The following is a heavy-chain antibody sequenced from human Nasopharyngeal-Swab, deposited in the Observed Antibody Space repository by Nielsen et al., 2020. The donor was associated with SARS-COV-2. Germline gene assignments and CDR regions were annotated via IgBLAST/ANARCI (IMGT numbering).Heavy chain of an antibody. J-gene: IGHJ6*03. Sequence: SETLSLTCTVSGGSINSSSYYWGWIRQPPGKGLEWIGSIYYSGSTYYNPSLKSRVTISVDTSKNQFSLKLSSVTAADTAVYYCARLIYGDYFDYYYYMDVWGKGTTVTVSS. V-gene: IGHV4-39*01. CDR1: GGSINSSSYY. D-gene: IGHD4-17*01. CDR2: IYYSGST. CDR3: ARLIYGDYFDYYYYMDV.